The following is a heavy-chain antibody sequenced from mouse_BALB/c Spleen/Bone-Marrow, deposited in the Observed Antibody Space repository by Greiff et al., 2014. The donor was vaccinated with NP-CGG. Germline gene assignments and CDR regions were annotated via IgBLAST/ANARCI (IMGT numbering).Heavy chain of an antibody. CDR2: INSGSGGT. D-gene: IGHD2-4*01. CDR3: ARAITDAMDY. CDR1: GYAFTNYL. V-gene: IGHV1-54*01. Sequence: QVQLKESGAELVRPGTSVKVSCKGSGYAFTNYLIEWVKQRPGQGLEWIGVINSGSGGTKYNEKFKGKATLTADKSSSTAYMQLSSLTSDDSAVYFCARAITDAMDYWGKEPQSPSPQ. J-gene: IGHJ4*01.